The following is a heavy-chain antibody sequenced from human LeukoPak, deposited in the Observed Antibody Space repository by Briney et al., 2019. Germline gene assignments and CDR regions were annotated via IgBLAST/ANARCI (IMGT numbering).Heavy chain of an antibody. CDR2: FDPEDGET. D-gene: IGHD3-10*01. V-gene: IGHV1-24*01. CDR1: GYTLTELS. J-gene: IGHJ4*02. CDR3: ATAGKRITMVRGVITSYYFDY. Sequence: ASVKVSCKVSGYTLTELSMHWVRQAPGQGLEWMGGFDPEDGETIYAQKFQGRVTMTEDTSTDTAYMELSSLRSEDTAVYYCATAGKRITMVRGVITSYYFDYWGQGTLVTVSS.